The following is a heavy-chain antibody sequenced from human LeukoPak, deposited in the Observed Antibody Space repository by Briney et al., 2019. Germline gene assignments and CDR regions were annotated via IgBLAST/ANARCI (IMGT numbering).Heavy chain of an antibody. J-gene: IGHJ4*02. CDR1: GASISSTSYY. CDR3: ARHPGGVWGSHRYAQFDF. Sequence: PSETLSLTCTVSGASISSTSYYWGWLRQPPGKGPECIGSIYFSGSTHYNPSLKSRLTISVDASRNQFSLQLTSVTAADTSAYYCARHPGGVWGSHRYAQFDFWGQGTLVTVSS. CDR2: IYFSGST. D-gene: IGHD3-16*02. V-gene: IGHV4-39*01.